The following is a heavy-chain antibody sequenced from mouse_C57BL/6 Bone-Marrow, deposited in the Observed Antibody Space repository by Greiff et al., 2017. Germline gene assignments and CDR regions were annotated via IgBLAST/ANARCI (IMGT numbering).Heavy chain of an antibody. V-gene: IGHV1-80*01. Sequence: VQLVESGAELVKPGASVKISCKVSGYAFSTYWMNWVKQRPGKGLEWIGQIYPGDGDTNYNGKFKGKATLTVDKPSSTAYMQLSSLTSEDSAVYYCARRAYFDYWGQGTTLTVSS. CDR3: ARRAYFDY. J-gene: IGHJ2*01. D-gene: IGHD3-1*01. CDR2: IYPGDGDT. CDR1: GYAFSTYW.